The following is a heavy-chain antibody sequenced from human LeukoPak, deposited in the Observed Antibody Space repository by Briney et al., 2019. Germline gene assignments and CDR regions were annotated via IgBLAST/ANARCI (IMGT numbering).Heavy chain of an antibody. CDR3: ARGQWLPVFDF. CDR1: GGSISSYY. CDR2: IYTSGNT. D-gene: IGHD3-22*01. Sequence: PSETLSLTCTVSGGSISSYYWSWIRQPAGRGLEWIGRIYTSGNTNYNPSLKSRVTMSGDTSKNHFSLKLTSVTAADTAVYYCARGQWLPVFDFWGQGTLVTVSS. V-gene: IGHV4-4*07. J-gene: IGHJ4*02.